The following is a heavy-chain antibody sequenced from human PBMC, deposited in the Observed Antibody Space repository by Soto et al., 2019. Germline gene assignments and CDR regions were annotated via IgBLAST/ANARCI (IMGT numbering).Heavy chain of an antibody. Sequence: QVQLVESGGGVVQPGRSLRLSCSASGFTFNTYGMHWVRQAPGKGLEWVAVMWNDGSYKYADSVKGRLTISRDNSKSTSYLQMDSLRTEDTAMYYCTRPICFNNNCYDWYFELWGRGTLVTVSS. CDR1: GFTFNTYG. J-gene: IGHJ2*01. V-gene: IGHV3-33*01. CDR2: MWNDGSYK. D-gene: IGHD2-2*01. CDR3: TRPICFNNNCYDWYFEL.